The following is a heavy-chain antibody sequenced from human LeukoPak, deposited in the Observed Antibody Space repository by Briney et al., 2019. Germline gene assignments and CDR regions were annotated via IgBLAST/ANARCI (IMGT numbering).Heavy chain of an antibody. CDR2: IWPDGSNK. CDR3: ARDYCSTTTCLDS. D-gene: IGHD2-2*01. Sequence: GRSQRLSCAASGFPFSSYGMHWVRQAPGKGLVWVAVIWPDGSNKYYADSVKGRFTVSRDNSKNTLYLQMNSLRAEDTAVYYCARDYCSTTTCLDSWGQGTLVTVSS. CDR1: GFPFSSYG. J-gene: IGHJ4*02. V-gene: IGHV3-33*01.